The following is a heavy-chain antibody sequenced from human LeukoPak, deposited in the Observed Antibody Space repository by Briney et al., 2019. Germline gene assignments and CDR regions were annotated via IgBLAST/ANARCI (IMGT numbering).Heavy chain of an antibody. D-gene: IGHD6-13*01. CDR1: GFTFSGSA. V-gene: IGHV3-73*01. CDR2: IRSKADSYTT. CDR3: RAAADLNDY. J-gene: IGHJ4*02. Sequence: GGSLRLSCAASGFTFSGSAMHWVRQASGKGLEWLGRIRSKADSYTTAYAASVKGRFIVSRDDSKNTAYLQMNSLKTEDSAVYYCRAAADLNDYWGQGTLVTVSS.